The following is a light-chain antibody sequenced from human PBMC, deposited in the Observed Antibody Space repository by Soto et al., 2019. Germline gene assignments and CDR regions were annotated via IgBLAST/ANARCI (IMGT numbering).Light chain of an antibody. CDR3: AAWDDSLNGNV. V-gene: IGLV1-44*01. CDR1: SSNIGSNT. CDR2: SNN. Sequence: QPVLTQPPSASGTPGQWVAISCSGSSSNIGSNTVSWYQQLPGTAPKLLIYSNNQRPSGVPDRFSGSKSGTSASLAISGLQSGDEADYYCAAWDDSLNGNVFGTGTKVTVL. J-gene: IGLJ1*01.